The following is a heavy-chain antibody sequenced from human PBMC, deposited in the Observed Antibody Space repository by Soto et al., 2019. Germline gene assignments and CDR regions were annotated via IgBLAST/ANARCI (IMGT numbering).Heavy chain of an antibody. J-gene: IGHJ4*02. D-gene: IGHD3-3*01. CDR1: GFTFSDYY. CDR3: ARVFRAPDLWNYFDY. V-gene: IGHV3-11*01. CDR2: ISSSGSTI. Sequence: PGGSLRLSCAASGFTFSDYYMSWIRQAPGKGLEWVSYISSSGSTIYYADSVKGRFTISRDNAKNSLYLQMNSLRAEDTAVYYCARVFRAPDLWNYFDYWGQGTLVTVSS.